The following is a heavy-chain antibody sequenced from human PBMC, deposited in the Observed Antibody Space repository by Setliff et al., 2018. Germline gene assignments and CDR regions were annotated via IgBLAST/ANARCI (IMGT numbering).Heavy chain of an antibody. CDR1: GGSISSYY. CDR2: IYYSGST. Sequence: SETLPLTCTVSGGSISSYYWSWIRQPPGKGLEWIGYIYYSGSTNYNPSLKSRVTISVDTSKNQFSLKLSSVTAADTAVYYCARWVPENWFDPWGQGTLVTVSS. V-gene: IGHV4-59*01. J-gene: IGHJ5*02. CDR3: ARWVPENWFDP.